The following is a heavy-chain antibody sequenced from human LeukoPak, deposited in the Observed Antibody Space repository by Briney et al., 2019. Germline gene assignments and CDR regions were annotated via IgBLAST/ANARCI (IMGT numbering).Heavy chain of an antibody. V-gene: IGHV4-34*01. Sequence: SETLSLTCAVYGGSFSGYYWGWIRQPPGKGLEWIGEINHSGSTNYNPSLKSRVTISVDTSKNQFSLKLSSVTAADTAVYYCARGLITGRQQLVQGYDYWGQGTLVTVSS. D-gene: IGHD6-13*01. CDR2: INHSGST. J-gene: IGHJ4*02. CDR1: GGSFSGYY. CDR3: ARGLITGRQQLVQGYDY.